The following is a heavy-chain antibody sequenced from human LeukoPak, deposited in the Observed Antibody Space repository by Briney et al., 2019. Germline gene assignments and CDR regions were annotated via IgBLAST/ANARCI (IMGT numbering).Heavy chain of an antibody. CDR3: ARSYCSSTSCYIYWFGP. Sequence: ASVKVSCKASGYTFTNYNIHWVRQASGHGLEWMGGMNPNSGNTDSTQKFQGKLSMTRDTSVSTAYMELTSLRSDDTAVYYCARSYCSSTSCYIYWFGPWGQGTLVTVSS. V-gene: IGHV1-8*01. CDR2: MNPNSGNT. CDR1: GYTFTNYN. D-gene: IGHD2-2*02. J-gene: IGHJ5*02.